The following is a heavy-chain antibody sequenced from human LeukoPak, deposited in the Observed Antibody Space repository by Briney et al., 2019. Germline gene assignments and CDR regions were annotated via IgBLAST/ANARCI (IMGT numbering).Heavy chain of an antibody. Sequence: GGTLRLSCAASGFTFRSYGMSWVRQAPGKGLEWVSAICYSGETTYYADSVKGRFTISRDNSKNTLYLEMNSLRAEDTAVYYCAKDIGSYYDYWGQGILVTVSS. J-gene: IGHJ4*02. CDR3: AKDIGSYYDY. V-gene: IGHV3-23*01. CDR1: GFTFRSYG. D-gene: IGHD3-10*01. CDR2: ICYSGETT.